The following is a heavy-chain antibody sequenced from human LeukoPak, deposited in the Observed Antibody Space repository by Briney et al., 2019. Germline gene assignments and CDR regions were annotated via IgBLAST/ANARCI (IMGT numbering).Heavy chain of an antibody. V-gene: IGHV3-53*01. D-gene: IGHD1-26*01. CDR3: AREVVGAHDFSLDY. Sequence: GGSLRLSCAASGFTVSSNYMSWVRQAPGKGLEWVSVIYSGGSTYYADSVKGRFTISRDNSKNTLYLQMNSLRAEDTAVYYCAREVVGAHDFSLDYWGQGTLVTVSS. CDR2: IYSGGST. J-gene: IGHJ4*02. CDR1: GFTVSSNY.